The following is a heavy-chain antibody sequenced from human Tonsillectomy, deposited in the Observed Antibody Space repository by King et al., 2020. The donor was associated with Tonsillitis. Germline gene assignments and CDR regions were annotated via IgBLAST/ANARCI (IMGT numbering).Heavy chain of an antibody. Sequence: VQLVESGGGLVQPGGSLRLSCAASGFTFSSYWMHWVRQAPGRGLVWVSRINSDGSSTSYADSVKGRFTISRDNAKNTLYLQMNSLRAEDTAVYYCARLGDGRTAFDYWGQGTLVTVSS. CDR2: INSDGSST. V-gene: IGHV3-74*01. CDR3: ARLGDGRTAFDY. D-gene: IGHD5-24*01. J-gene: IGHJ4*02. CDR1: GFTFSSYW.